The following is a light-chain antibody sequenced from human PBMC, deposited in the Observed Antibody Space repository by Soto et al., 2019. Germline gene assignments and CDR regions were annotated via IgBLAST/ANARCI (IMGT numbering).Light chain of an antibody. CDR2: DVI. J-gene: IGLJ1*01. Sequence: QSVLTQPASVSGSPGQSITISCTGTSSDIGGYNYVSWYRQHPGKAPKLMIYDVINRPSGVSNRFSGSKSVNTASLTISGLQDEDEADYYCSSYTSSSTRVFGTGTKVTVL. CDR1: SSDIGGYNY. V-gene: IGLV2-14*01. CDR3: SSYTSSSTRV.